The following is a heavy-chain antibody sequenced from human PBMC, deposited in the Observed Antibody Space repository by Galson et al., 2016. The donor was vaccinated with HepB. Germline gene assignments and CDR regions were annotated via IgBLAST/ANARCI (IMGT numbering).Heavy chain of an antibody. J-gene: IGHJ6*02. CDR1: GVSISSRSYY. D-gene: IGHD2-2*01. CDR2: IYYSGST. Sequence: SETLSLTCTVSGVSISSRSYYWGWIRRPPGKGLEWIGSIYYSGSTYYNPSLKSRVTISVDTSKNQFSLRLRSVNATDAAAYYCARYRIHCSSTTCYGGYFGLDVWGRGTTVTVSS. CDR3: ARYRIHCSSTTCYGGYFGLDV. V-gene: IGHV4-39*01.